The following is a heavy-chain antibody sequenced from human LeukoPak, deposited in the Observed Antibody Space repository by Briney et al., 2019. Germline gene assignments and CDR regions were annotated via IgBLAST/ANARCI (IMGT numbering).Heavy chain of an antibody. V-gene: IGHV1-2*06. Sequence: ASVKVSCKASGYTFTGYYMHWVRQAPGQGLEWMGRINPNSSGTNYAKKFQGSVTMTRDTSISTAYMELSRLRSDDTAVYYCARDLITMVRGVAPSDYWGQGTMVTVSS. CDR1: GYTFTGYY. J-gene: IGHJ4*02. CDR3: ARDLITMVRGVAPSDY. D-gene: IGHD3-10*01. CDR2: INPNSSGT.